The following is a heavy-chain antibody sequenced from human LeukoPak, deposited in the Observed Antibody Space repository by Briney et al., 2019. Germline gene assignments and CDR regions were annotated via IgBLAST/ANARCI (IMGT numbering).Heavy chain of an antibody. J-gene: IGHJ4*02. V-gene: IGHV3-49*04. CDR3: TRDQTPYY. CDR2: IRSKVYGGTP. Sequence: GGSLRLSCTASGFIFGDYAMTWVRQAPGKGLEWVGFIRSKVYGGTPEYAASVKGRFTISRDDSQGSAYLQMNSLKTEDTAVYYCTRDQTPYYWGQGTLVTVSS. CDR1: GFIFGDYA.